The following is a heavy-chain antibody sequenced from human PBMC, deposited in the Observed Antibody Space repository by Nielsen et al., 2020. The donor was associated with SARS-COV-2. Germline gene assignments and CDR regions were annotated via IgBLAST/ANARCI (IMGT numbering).Heavy chain of an antibody. Sequence: SVKVSCKASGYTFTSYDINWVRQATGQGLEWMGWMNPNSGNTGYAQKFQGRVTMTRNTSISTAYMELSSLRSEDTAVYYCARMGKYNWKDIHYYMDVWGKGTTVTVSS. D-gene: IGHD1-20*01. J-gene: IGHJ6*03. CDR2: MNPNSGNT. CDR3: ARMGKYNWKDIHYYMDV. CDR1: GYTFTSYD. V-gene: IGHV1-8*01.